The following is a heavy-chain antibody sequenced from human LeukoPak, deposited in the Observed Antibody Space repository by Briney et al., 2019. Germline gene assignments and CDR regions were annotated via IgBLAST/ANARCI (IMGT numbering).Heavy chain of an antibody. CDR2: IRSKAYGGTT. D-gene: IGHD6-13*01. Sequence: PGGSLRLSCTASGFTFGDYAMSWFRQAPGKGLEWVGFIRSKAYGGTTEYAASVKGRFTISRDDSKSIAYLQMNSLKTEDTAVYYCTRGEYSSSWYEGVDYWGQGTLVTVSS. CDR1: GFTFGDYA. J-gene: IGHJ4*02. V-gene: IGHV3-49*03. CDR3: TRGEYSSSWYEGVDY.